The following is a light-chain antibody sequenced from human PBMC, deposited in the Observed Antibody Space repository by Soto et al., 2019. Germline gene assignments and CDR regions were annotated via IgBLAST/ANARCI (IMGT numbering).Light chain of an antibody. CDR3: QQLKTYPYT. J-gene: IGKJ2*01. CDR1: QDINKF. Sequence: IQLPQSPSSLSASVGDRVTITCRASQDINKFLAWFQLKPGKAPNLLIFSASTLQSAVPSRFSGGGSGTDFTLTISSLQPEDCATYYCQQLKTYPYTFGQGTKLESK. CDR2: SAS. V-gene: IGKV1-9*01.